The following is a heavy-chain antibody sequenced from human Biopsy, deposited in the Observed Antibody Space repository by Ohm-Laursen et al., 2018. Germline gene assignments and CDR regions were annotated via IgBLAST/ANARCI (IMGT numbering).Heavy chain of an antibody. V-gene: IGHV3-9*01. Sequence: SLRLSCAASGFIFDDYAMHWVRQAPGKGLERVSSITWNSGTIDYADSVKGRFTISRDNAKNSLYLQMNSLRAGDTALYYCAKARVAIRYFDIWGRGTLVTVSS. CDR3: AKARVAIRYFDI. J-gene: IGHJ2*01. D-gene: IGHD2-15*01. CDR2: ITWNSGTI. CDR1: GFIFDDYA.